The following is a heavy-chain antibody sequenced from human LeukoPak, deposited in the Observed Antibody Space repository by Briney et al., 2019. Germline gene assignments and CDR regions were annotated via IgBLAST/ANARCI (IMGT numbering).Heavy chain of an antibody. J-gene: IGHJ4*02. CDR3: ARDDYAYCGGDCYSDY. Sequence: PGGSLRLSCAASGFTFSHYGMHWVRQAPGKGLEWVAVIWYDGSNKYYADSVKGRFTISRDNSKNTLYLQMNSLRAEDTAVYYCARDDYAYCGGDCYSDYWGQGTLVTVSS. D-gene: IGHD2-21*02. V-gene: IGHV3-33*08. CDR2: IWYDGSNK. CDR1: GFTFSHYG.